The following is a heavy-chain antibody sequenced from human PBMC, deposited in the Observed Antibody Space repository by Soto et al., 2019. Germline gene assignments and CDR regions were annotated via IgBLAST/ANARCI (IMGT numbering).Heavy chain of an antibody. CDR3: AKADTGWFAP. J-gene: IGHJ5*02. CDR2: ITGSSGST. V-gene: IGHV3-23*01. CDR1: EFTFGQFV. D-gene: IGHD3-10*01. Sequence: PGGSLRLSCAASEFTFGQFVMTWVRQAPGKGLEWVSTITGSSGSTTYTESVKGRFTISRDNSKNSLYLQMNNLRADDTAIYYCAKADTGWFAPWGRGTLVTVSS.